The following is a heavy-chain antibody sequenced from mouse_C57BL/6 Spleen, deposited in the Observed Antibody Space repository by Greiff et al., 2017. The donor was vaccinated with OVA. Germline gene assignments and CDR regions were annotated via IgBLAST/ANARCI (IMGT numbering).Heavy chain of an antibody. CDR2: ISSGSSTI. V-gene: IGHV5-17*01. J-gene: IGHJ3*01. CDR1: GFTFSDYG. CDR3: ARAAWFAY. Sequence: EVKVVESGGGLVKPGGSLKLSCEASGFTFSDYGMHWVRQAPEKGLEWVAYISSGSSTIYYADTVKGRFTISRDNAKNTLFLQMTSLRSEDTAMYYCARAAWFAYWGQGTLVTVSA.